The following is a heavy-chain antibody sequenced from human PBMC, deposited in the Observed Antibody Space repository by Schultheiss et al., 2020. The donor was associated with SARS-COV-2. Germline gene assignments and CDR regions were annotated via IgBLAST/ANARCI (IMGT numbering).Heavy chain of an antibody. D-gene: IGHD1-7*01. CDR1: GFIFDDYA. CDR3: AKAAGTTRPFDY. J-gene: IGHJ4*02. CDR2: ISSGGIPM. Sequence: GGSLRLSCAASGFIFDDYAMHWVRQAPGKGLEWVSSISSGGIPMYYGDSVKGRLTISRDNSKNTLYLQMNSLRAEDTAVYYCAKAAGTTRPFDYWGQGTLVTVSS. V-gene: IGHV3-23*01.